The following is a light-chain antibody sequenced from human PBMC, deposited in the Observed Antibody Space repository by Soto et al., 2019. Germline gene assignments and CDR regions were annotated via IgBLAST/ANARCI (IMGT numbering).Light chain of an antibody. J-gene: IGKJ4*01. Sequence: DIHLTQSPSFLSASVGDRVTITCRSSQAVPNNMAWYQQKPGKPPKLLIYEESTLHSGVPSRFSGRKSGTQFTLTIDSLQPEDFATYYCQHVKTYPRTFGGGTKVEIK. V-gene: IGKV1-9*01. CDR2: EES. CDR3: QHVKTYPRT. CDR1: QAVPNN.